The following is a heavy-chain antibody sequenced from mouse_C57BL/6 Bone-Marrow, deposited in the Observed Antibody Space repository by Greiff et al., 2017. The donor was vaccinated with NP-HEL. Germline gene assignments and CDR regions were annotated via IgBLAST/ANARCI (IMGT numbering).Heavy chain of an antibody. CDR1: GYTFTSYW. D-gene: IGHD2-5*01. CDR2: IDPSDSYT. Sequence: QVQLQQPGAELVMPGASVKLSCKASGYTFTSYWMHWVKQRPGQGLEWIGEIDPSDSYTNYNQKFKGKSTLTVDKSSSTAYMQLSSLTSEVSAVLYWARGGYSNPYHFDYWGQGTTLTVSS. J-gene: IGHJ2*01. V-gene: IGHV1-69*01. CDR3: ARGGYSNPYHFDY.